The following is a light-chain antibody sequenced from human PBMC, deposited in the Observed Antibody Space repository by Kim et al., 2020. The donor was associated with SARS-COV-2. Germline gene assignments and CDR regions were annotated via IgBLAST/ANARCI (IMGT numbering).Light chain of an antibody. CDR2: EVT. V-gene: IGLV2-8*01. Sequence: GQPHTSYYTGPRRDLGNYDSNPGYHQHPGKAPRLMIYEVTKRPSGVPDRFSGSESGNTASLTVSGLQAEDEAEYYCSSYAGSNNYVSGTGTKVTVL. CDR3: SSYAGSNNYV. CDR1: RRDLGNYDS. J-gene: IGLJ1*01.